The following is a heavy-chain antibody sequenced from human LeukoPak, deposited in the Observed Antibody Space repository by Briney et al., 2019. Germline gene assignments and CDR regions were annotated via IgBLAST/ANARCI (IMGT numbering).Heavy chain of an antibody. CDR2: IKPDGSEK. Sequence: HPGGSLRLSCAASGFTFTDYWMTWVRLAPGKGLEWVANIKPDGSEKYYRDSVKGRFSISRDNAKNLLYLQMNSLRGEDTAVYYCASSRGWHWDGYWGQGILVTVSS. CDR1: GFTFTDYW. V-gene: IGHV3-7*03. CDR3: ASSRGWHWDGY. J-gene: IGHJ4*02. D-gene: IGHD6-19*01.